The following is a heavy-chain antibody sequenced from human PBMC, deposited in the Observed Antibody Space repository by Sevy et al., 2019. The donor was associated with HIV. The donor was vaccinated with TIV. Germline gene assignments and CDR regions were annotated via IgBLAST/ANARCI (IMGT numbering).Heavy chain of an antibody. CDR3: ARDRVKGSGWYRFDP. J-gene: IGHJ5*02. D-gene: IGHD6-19*01. Sequence: ASVKVSCKASGGTFSSYAISWVRQAPGQGLEWMGRIIPIFGTANYAQKFQGRVTITADESTSTAYMELSSLRSEDTAVYYYARDRVKGSGWYRFDPWGQGTLVTVSS. V-gene: IGHV1-69*13. CDR1: GGTFSSYA. CDR2: IIPIFGTA.